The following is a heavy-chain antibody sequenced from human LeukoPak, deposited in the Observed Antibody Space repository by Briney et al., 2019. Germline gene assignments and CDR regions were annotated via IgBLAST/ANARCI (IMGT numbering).Heavy chain of an antibody. V-gene: IGHV3-49*03. D-gene: IGHD6-13*01. J-gene: IGHJ4*02. CDR2: IRSKAYGGTA. CDR1: GLTFGDHD. Sequence: GGSLRLSCTAFGLTFGDHDMSWFRQAPGKGLECVGFIRSKAYGGTAEYAASVKGRFTISRDDSKSIAYLQMNSLKAEDTAVYYCTRSVAAAGNRHFDYWGQGTLVTVSS. CDR3: TRSVAAAGNRHFDY.